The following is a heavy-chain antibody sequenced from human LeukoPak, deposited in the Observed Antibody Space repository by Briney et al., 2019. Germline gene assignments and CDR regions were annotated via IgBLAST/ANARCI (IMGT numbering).Heavy chain of an antibody. CDR2: ISSSSSTI. CDR1: GFTFSSYS. V-gene: IGHV3-48*01. J-gene: IGHJ6*03. Sequence: PGGSLRLSCAAFGFTFSSYSMNWVRQAPGKGLEWVSYISSSSSTIHYADSVKGRFTISRDNAKNSLYLQMNSLRAEDTAVYYCARKQLGYYYMDVWGKGTTVTVSS. CDR3: ARKQLGYYYMDV. D-gene: IGHD6-6*01.